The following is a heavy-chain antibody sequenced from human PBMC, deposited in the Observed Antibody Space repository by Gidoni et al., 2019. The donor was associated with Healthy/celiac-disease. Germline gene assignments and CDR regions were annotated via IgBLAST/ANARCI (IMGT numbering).Heavy chain of an antibody. D-gene: IGHD2-2*01. V-gene: IGHV3-23*01. Sequence: EVQLLESGGGLVQPGGSRRLSCEASGFTFSSYAISWVRQAPGKGLEWVSAISGSGGSTYYADSVKGRFTISRDNYKNPLYLQMNSLRAEDTAVYYCAKLPDVPAAPLGDAFDIWGQGTMVTVSS. CDR2: ISGSGGST. CDR1: GFTFSSYA. CDR3: AKLPDVPAAPLGDAFDI. J-gene: IGHJ3*02.